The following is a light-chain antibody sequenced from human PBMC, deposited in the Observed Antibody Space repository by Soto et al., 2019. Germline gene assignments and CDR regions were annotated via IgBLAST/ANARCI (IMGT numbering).Light chain of an antibody. CDR2: GAS. V-gene: IGKV3-20*01. J-gene: IGKJ2*01. CDR3: QYYGASPLYT. CDR1: QRVTSVH. Sequence: EMVLTQSPGTLSLSLGKRATLSCRASQRVTSVHLAWYQQRPGQAPRLLIYGASNRATGVTERFTGSASGTDFNLTISRLGPEDSATYYCQYYGASPLYTFGRGTKLEIE.